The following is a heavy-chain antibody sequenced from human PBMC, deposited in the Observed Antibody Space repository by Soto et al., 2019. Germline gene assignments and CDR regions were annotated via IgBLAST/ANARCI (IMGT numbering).Heavy chain of an antibody. Sequence: ASVKVSCKASGYTFTGYYMHWVRQAPGQGLEWMGWINPNSGGTNYAQKFQGWVTMTRDTSISTAYMELSRLRSDDTAVYYCVRYYDILTGPPYGMDVWGQGTTVTVS. J-gene: IGHJ6*02. CDR3: VRYYDILTGPPYGMDV. CDR1: GYTFTGYY. V-gene: IGHV1-2*04. D-gene: IGHD3-9*01. CDR2: INPNSGGT.